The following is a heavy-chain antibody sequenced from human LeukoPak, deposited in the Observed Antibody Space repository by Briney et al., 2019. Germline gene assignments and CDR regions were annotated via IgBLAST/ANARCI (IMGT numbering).Heavy chain of an antibody. Sequence: GGSLRLSCAASGFTFSSYGMHWVRQAPGKGLEWVAVISYDGSNNYYADSVKGRFTISRDNSKNTLYLQMNSLRAEDTAVYYCAREYCSSTSCLFDYWGQGILVTVSS. CDR2: ISYDGSNN. D-gene: IGHD2-2*01. V-gene: IGHV3-30*03. J-gene: IGHJ4*02. CDR3: AREYCSSTSCLFDY. CDR1: GFTFSSYG.